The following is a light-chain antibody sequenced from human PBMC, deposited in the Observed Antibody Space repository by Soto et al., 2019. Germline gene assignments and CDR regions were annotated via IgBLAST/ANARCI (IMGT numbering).Light chain of an antibody. V-gene: IGLV2-14*03. CDR1: SSDVGSYNY. CDR3: SSYTDSSPFV. Sequence: QSALAQPASGSGSPGQSITISCTGTSSDVGSYNYVSWYQHHPGKAPKLMIYHVSNRPSGVSNRFSGSKSGNTASLTISGLQAEDEADYYCSSYTDSSPFVFGTGTKVTVL. CDR2: HVS. J-gene: IGLJ1*01.